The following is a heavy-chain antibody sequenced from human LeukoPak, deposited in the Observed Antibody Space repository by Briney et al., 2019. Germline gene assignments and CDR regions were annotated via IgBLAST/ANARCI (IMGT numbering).Heavy chain of an antibody. CDR1: GGSISSYY. CDR2: IYYSGST. V-gene: IGHV4-59*01. Sequence: PSETLSLTCTVSGGSISSYYWSWIRQPPGKGLEWIGYIYYSGSTNYNPSLKSRVTISVDTSKSQFSLKLSSVTAADTAVYYCARHGTPGTNLNWFDPWGQGTLLTVSS. D-gene: IGHD1-1*01. J-gene: IGHJ5*02. CDR3: ARHGTPGTNLNWFDP.